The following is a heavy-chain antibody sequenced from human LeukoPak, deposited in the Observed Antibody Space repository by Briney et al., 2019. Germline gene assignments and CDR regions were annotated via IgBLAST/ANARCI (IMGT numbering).Heavy chain of an antibody. J-gene: IGHJ5*02. CDR3: AREGGGPRWLDP. D-gene: IGHD6-25*01. Sequence: SETLSLTCTVSGGSISSYHWSWIRQPAGKGLEWIGRINTSGNSNYNPSLRSRVTMSVDTSKNQFSLNLSSVTAADTAVYYCAREGGGPRWLDPWGQGTLVTVSS. CDR1: GGSISSYH. CDR2: INTSGNS. V-gene: IGHV4-4*07.